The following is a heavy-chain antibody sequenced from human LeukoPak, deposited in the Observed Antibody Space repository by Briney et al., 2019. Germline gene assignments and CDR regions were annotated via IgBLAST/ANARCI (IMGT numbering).Heavy chain of an antibody. D-gene: IGHD3-9*01. CDR1: GGSTSSSSYY. CDR3: ARTSDILTGPVDY. V-gene: IGHV4-39*01. J-gene: IGHJ4*02. Sequence: SETLSLTCTVSGGSTSSSSYYWGWIRQPPGKGLEWIGSIYYSGSTYYNPSLKSRVTISVDTSKNQFSLKLSSATAADTAVYYCARTSDILTGPVDYWGQGTLVTVSS. CDR2: IYYSGST.